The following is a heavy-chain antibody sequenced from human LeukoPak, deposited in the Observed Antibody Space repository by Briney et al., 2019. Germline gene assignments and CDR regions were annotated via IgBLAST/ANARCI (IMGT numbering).Heavy chain of an antibody. Sequence: GRSLRLSCAASGFTFDDYALHWVRQAPGKGLEWVSGNSWNSRSLDYADSVKGRFTISRDNAKNSLYLQMNSLRAEDTALYFCAKDIASVVYCSGGTCGFDYWGQGALVTVSS. CDR3: AKDIASVVYCSGGTCGFDY. J-gene: IGHJ4*02. CDR1: GFTFDDYA. V-gene: IGHV3-9*01. CDR2: NSWNSRSL. D-gene: IGHD2-15*01.